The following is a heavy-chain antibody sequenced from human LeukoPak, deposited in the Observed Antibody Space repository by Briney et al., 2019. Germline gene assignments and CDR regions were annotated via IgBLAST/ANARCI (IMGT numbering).Heavy chain of an antibody. D-gene: IGHD5/OR15-5a*01. CDR1: GFTFSDYY. V-gene: IGHV3-11*01. J-gene: IGHJ4*02. Sequence: GGSLRLSCAASGFTFSDYYMSWIRQAPGKGLEWVSYISSSGSTIYYADSVKGRFTISRDNAKNSLYLQMNSLRAEDTAVHCCARDLVSERIFDYWGQGTLVTVSS. CDR2: ISSSGSTI. CDR3: ARDLVSERIFDY.